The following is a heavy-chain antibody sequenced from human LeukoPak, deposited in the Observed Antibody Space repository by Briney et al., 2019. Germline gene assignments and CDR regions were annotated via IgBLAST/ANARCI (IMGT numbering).Heavy chain of an antibody. J-gene: IGHJ3*02. Sequence: GASVKVSCKASGYTFTSYAMNWVRQAPGQGLEWMGWINTNTGNPTYAQGFTGRFVFSLDTSVSTAYLQISSLKAEDTAVYYCARDSSRGDYYDSSGPIGDAFDIWGQGTMVTVSS. CDR3: ARDSSRGDYYDSSGPIGDAFDI. CDR2: INTNTGNP. D-gene: IGHD3-22*01. V-gene: IGHV7-4-1*02. CDR1: GYTFTSYA.